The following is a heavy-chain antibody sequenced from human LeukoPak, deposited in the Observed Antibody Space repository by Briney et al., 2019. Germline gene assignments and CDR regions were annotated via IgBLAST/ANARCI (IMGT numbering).Heavy chain of an antibody. Sequence: SETLSLTCAVYGGSFSGYYWSWIRQPPGKGLEWIGEINHSGSTNYNPSLNSRVSISVDTSKNQFSLKLSSVTAADTAVYYCARVQDGYSYGPAYYFDYWGQGTLVTVSS. V-gene: IGHV4-34*01. D-gene: IGHD5-18*01. J-gene: IGHJ4*02. CDR1: GGSFSGYY. CDR2: INHSGST. CDR3: ARVQDGYSYGPAYYFDY.